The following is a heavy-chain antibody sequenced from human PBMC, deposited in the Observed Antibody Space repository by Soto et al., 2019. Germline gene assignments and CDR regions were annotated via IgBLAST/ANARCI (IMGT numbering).Heavy chain of an antibody. J-gene: IGHJ4*02. V-gene: IGHV1-2*04. CDR3: ARSPPSGSYRAFEY. CDR1: GYTFTGYY. D-gene: IGHD1-26*01. Sequence: ASVKVSCKASGYTFTGYYMHWLRQAPGQGLEWMGWINPNSGGTNYAQKFQGWVTMTRDTSISTAYMELSRLRSDDTAVHYCARSPPSGSYRAFEYWGQGTLVTVSS. CDR2: INPNSGGT.